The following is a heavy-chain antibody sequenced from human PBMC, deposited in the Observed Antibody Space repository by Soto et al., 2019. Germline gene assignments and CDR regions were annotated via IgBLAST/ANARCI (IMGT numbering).Heavy chain of an antibody. D-gene: IGHD6-6*01. V-gene: IGHV3-30-3*01. CDR2: ISYDGSNK. CDR3: ARGKEYGYYGMDV. Sequence: GGSLRLSCAASGFTFSSYAMHWVRQAPGKGLEWVAVISYDGSNKYYADSVKGRFTISRDNSKNTLYLQMNSLRAEDTAVYYCARGKEYGYYGMDVWGQGTTVTVSS. CDR1: GFTFSSYA. J-gene: IGHJ6*02.